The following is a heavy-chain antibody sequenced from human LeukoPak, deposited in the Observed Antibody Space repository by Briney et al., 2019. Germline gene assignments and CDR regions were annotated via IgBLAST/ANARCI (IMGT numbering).Heavy chain of an antibody. Sequence: ASVKVSCKASGYTFTGYYMHWVRQAPGQGLEWMGWINPNSGGTNYAQKFQGRVTMTRDTSISTAYMELSRLRSDDTAVYYCARSQYIVVVTHNWFDPWGQGTLVTVSS. CDR3: ARSQYIVVVTHNWFDP. J-gene: IGHJ5*02. V-gene: IGHV1-2*02. CDR1: GYTFTGYY. D-gene: IGHD3-22*01. CDR2: INPNSGGT.